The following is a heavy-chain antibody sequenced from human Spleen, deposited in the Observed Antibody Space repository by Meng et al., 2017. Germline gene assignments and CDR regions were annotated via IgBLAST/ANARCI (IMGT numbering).Heavy chain of an antibody. Sequence: QVQLVQSGAEVKKPGASVKVSCKASGYTFTSYHIHWVRQAPGQGLEWMGFINPDGGSTGHAQKFQGRVTMTRDTLTSTVYMDLSSLRSEDTAVYYCGREKTGVCHVDHWGQGTLVTVSS. CDR1: GYTFTSYH. CDR3: GREKTGVCHVDH. J-gene: IGHJ4*02. CDR2: INPDGGST. V-gene: IGHV1-46*01. D-gene: IGHD2-8*01.